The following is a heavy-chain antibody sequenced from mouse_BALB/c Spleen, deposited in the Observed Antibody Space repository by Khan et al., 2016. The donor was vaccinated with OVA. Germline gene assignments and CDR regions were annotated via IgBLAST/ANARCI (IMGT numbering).Heavy chain of an antibody. CDR2: IWGDGST. J-gene: IGHJ4*01. D-gene: IGHD2-5*01. Sequence: QVQLQQPGPGLVAPSQSLSITCTVSGFSLTGYGVNWVRQPPGKGLEWLGMIWGDGSTDYNSALKSRLNLSKDNSKSQVFLKMNSLQTDDTARYXCARAYYSNYREAMDYWGHGTSVTVSS. V-gene: IGHV2-6-7*01. CDR3: ARAYYSNYREAMDY. CDR1: GFSLTGYG.